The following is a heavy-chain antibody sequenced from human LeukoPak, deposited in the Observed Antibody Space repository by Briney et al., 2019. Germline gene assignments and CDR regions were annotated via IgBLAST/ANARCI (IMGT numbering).Heavy chain of an antibody. CDR2: ISSSGSTI. CDR1: GFTFSSYA. D-gene: IGHD3-10*01. CDR3: AGHFITMVRGVLTDFDY. J-gene: IGHJ4*02. Sequence: GGSLRLSCAASGFTFSSYAMSWVRQAPGKGLEWVSYISSSGSTIYCADSVKGRFTISRDNAKNSLYLQMNSLRAEDTAVYYCAGHFITMVRGVLTDFDYWGQGTLVTVSS. V-gene: IGHV3-48*03.